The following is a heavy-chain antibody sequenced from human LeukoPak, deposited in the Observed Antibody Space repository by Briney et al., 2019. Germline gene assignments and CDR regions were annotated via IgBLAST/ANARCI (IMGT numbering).Heavy chain of an antibody. CDR3: VRQKKSHGNFDY. Sequence: GGSLRLSCAASGFTGSNNYVSWVRQAPGKGLEWVSAVGIAADTFYPGSVKGRFTISRENAKNSLYLQMNSLRVEDTAVYYCVRQKKSHGNFDYWGQGTLVTVSS. V-gene: IGHV3-13*01. D-gene: IGHD1-26*01. J-gene: IGHJ4*02. CDR1: GFTGSNNY. CDR2: VGIAADT.